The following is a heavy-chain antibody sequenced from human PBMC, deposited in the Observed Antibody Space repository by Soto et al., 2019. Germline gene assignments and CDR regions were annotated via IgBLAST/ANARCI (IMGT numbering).Heavy chain of an antibody. J-gene: IGHJ3*02. CDR1: GGTFSSYA. CDR2: IIPIFGTA. V-gene: IGHV1-69*13. D-gene: IGHD4-4*01. Sequence: ASVKVSCKASGGTFSSYAISWVRQAPGQGLEWMGGIIPIFGTANYARKFQGRVTITADESTSTAYMELSSLRSEDTAVYYCARSCNYDYDAFDIWGQGTMVTVSS. CDR3: ARSCNYDYDAFDI.